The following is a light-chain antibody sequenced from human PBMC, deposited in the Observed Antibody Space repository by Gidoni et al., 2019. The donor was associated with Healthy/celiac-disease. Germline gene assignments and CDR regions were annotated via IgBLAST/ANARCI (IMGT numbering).Light chain of an antibody. CDR3: AAWDDSLNGYWV. CDR2: SNN. J-gene: IGLJ3*02. Sequence: QSVLPHPPSASGTPGQTVTISCSGSSSNIGSNTVNWYQQLPGTAPKLLIYSNNQRPSGVPDRFSGSKSGTSASLAISGLQSEDEADYYCAAWDDSLNGYWVFGGGTKLTVL. CDR1: SSNIGSNT. V-gene: IGLV1-44*01.